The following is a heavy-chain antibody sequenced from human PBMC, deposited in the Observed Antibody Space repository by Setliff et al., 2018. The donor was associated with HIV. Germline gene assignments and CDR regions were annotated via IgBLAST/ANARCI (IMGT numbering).Heavy chain of an antibody. CDR2: IKPDGSAK. J-gene: IGHJ4*02. Sequence: GGSLRLSCSASGFTFSDYEINWVRQAPGKGREWVAHIKPDGSAKKYVDSVKGRFTISRDNAKDSLYLQMHSLRAEDTAVYYCVRWGLPYGIDAWGQGTLVTVSS. CDR3: VRWGLPYGIDA. V-gene: IGHV3-7*01. D-gene: IGHD3-16*01. CDR1: GFTFSDYE.